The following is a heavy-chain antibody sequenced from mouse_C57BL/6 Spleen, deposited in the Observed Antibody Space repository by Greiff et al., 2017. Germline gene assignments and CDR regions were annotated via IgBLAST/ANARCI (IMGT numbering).Heavy chain of an antibody. CDR1: GFTFSSYA. V-gene: IGHV5-4*03. CDR2: ISDGGSYT. Sequence: EVNLVESGGGLVKPGGSLKLSCAASGFTFSSYAMSWVRQTPEKRLEWVATISDGGSYTYYPDIVKGRFTISRDNAKNNLYLQMSHLKSEDTAMYYCASGGTRAMDYWGQGTSVTVSS. D-gene: IGHD3-3*01. J-gene: IGHJ4*01. CDR3: ASGGTRAMDY.